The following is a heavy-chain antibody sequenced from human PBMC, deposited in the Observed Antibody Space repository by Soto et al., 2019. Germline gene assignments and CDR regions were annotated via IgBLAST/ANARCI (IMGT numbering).Heavy chain of an antibody. CDR1: GFTFSNYS. D-gene: IGHD2-8*01. J-gene: IGHJ6*02. Sequence: PGGSLRLSCAASGFTFSNYSMNWVRQAPGKGLEWVSSISSSSIYIYYADSVKGRFTISRDNAKNSLYLQMNSLRAEDTAVYYCAREYAAWPLAYGLDVWGQGTTVTVSS. V-gene: IGHV3-21*01. CDR3: AREYAAWPLAYGLDV. CDR2: ISSSSIYI.